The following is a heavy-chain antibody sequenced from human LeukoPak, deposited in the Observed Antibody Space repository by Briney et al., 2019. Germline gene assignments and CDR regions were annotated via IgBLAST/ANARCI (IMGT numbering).Heavy chain of an antibody. J-gene: IGHJ4*02. D-gene: IGHD3-22*01. Sequence: SETLSLTCSVSGGFNTHYYWSWMRQPPGRGLEWIGYIYHSGSTNYNPSLKSRVTVSVDTSKNHFSLKLSSVTAADTAIYYCARGQWLPVFDFWGQGTLVTVSS. CDR3: ARGQWLPVFDF. CDR2: IYHSGST. CDR1: GGFNTHYY. V-gene: IGHV4-59*01.